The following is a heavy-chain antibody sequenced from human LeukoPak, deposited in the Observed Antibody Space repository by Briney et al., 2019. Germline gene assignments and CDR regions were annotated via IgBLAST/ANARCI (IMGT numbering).Heavy chain of an antibody. D-gene: IGHD3-22*01. J-gene: IGHJ4*02. CDR2: INSDGSFT. CDR3: ARDPNYDSSGYPFDY. CDR1: GFTFSRYW. Sequence: TGGSLRLSCAASGFTFSRYWMHWVRQAPGKGLVWVSRINSDGSFTTYADSVEGRFTISRDNAKNTLYLQMNSLRADDTAVYYCARDPNYDSSGYPFDYWGQGTLVTVSS. V-gene: IGHV3-74*01.